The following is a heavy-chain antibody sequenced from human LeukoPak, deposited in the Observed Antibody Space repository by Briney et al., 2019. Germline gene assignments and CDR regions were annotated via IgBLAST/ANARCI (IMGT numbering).Heavy chain of an antibody. J-gene: IGHJ4*02. Sequence: PGGSLRLSCAASGFTFSSYRMNWVRQAPGKGLEWVANIKQDGSEKYYVDSVKGRFTISRDNAKNSLFLQMNSLRAEDTAVYYCATDRNSGKYYDYWGQGTLVTVSS. D-gene: IGHD1-26*01. CDR1: GFTFSSYR. V-gene: IGHV3-7*01. CDR3: ATDRNSGKYYDY. CDR2: IKQDGSEK.